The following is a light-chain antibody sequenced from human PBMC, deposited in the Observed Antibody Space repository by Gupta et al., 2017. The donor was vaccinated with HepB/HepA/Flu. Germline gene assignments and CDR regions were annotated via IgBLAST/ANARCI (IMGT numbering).Light chain of an antibody. J-gene: IGKJ1*01. CDR2: GAS. Sequence: EIVMTQSPATLSVSPGERATLSCRASQSVSRNLAWYQQKPGQATRLIIYGASNRATGIKDRLSGSGSGTEFTRTSSSMKSEDFEVDYGQPLYTFGQGTKVEI. CDR3: QPLYT. CDR1: QSVSRN. V-gene: IGKV3-15*01.